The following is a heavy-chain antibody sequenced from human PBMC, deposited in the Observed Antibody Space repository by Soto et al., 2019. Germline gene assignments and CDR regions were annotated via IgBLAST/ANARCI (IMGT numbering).Heavy chain of an antibody. CDR2: ISYDGSNK. Sequence: PGGSLRLSCAASGFNFRSYAMHWVRQAPGKGLEWVAVISYDGSNKYYADSVKGRFTISRDNSKNTLYLQMNSLRAEDTAVYYCAKFREVRGGPASEYWGQGTLVTVSS. J-gene: IGHJ4*02. D-gene: IGHD3-10*01. V-gene: IGHV3-30-3*02. CDR3: AKFREVRGGPASEY. CDR1: GFNFRSYA.